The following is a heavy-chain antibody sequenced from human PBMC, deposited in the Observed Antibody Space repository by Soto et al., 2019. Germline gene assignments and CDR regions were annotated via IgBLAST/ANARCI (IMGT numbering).Heavy chain of an antibody. D-gene: IGHD3-16*02. V-gene: IGHV1-69*04. CDR1: GGTFSSYT. CDR3: ARDKMITFGGVIVNGAFDI. CDR2: IIPILGIA. Sequence: SVKVSCKASGGTFSSYTISWVRQAPGQGLEWMGRIIPILGIANYAQKFQGRVTITADKSTSTAYMELSSLRSEDTAVYYCARDKMITFGGVIVNGAFDIWGQGTMGTVSS. J-gene: IGHJ3*02.